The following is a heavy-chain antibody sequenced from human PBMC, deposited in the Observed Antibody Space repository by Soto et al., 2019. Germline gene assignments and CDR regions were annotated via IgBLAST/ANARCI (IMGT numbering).Heavy chain of an antibody. CDR2: INHSGST. D-gene: IGHD6-13*01. CDR3: VIERRSSSWVDY. CDR1: GGSFSGYY. V-gene: IGHV4-34*01. Sequence: QVQLQQWGAGLLKPSETLSLTCAVYGGSFSGYYWSWIRQPPGKGLEWIGEINHSGSTNYNPSLTDGLTRSVYTSKNQFPLTLSSVTAADTAVYSCVIERRSSSWVDYWGQGTLVTVSS. J-gene: IGHJ4*02.